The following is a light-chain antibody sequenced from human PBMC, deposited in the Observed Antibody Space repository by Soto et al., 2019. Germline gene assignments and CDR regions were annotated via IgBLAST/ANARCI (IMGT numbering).Light chain of an antibody. CDR3: QQSHNRPST. V-gene: IGKV1-39*01. CDR1: QSISTY. J-gene: IGKJ4*02. CDR2: AAS. Sequence: DIQMTQSPSSLSASVGDRVTITCRASQSISTYLNWYQQKSGKAPKLLIFAASTLASGVPSRFSGGGSGTDFTLTINSLQTEDSAIYYCQQSHNRPSTFGRGNKVEI.